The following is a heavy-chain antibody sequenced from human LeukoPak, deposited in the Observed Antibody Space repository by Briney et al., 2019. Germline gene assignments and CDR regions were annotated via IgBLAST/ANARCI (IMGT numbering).Heavy chain of an antibody. CDR2: IYYSGST. CDR3: ARRYCSSTSCYFHFDY. J-gene: IGHJ4*02. Sequence: ASETLSLTCTVPGGSISSYYWSWIRQPPGKGLEWIGYIYYSGSTNYSPSLKSRVTISVDTSKNQFSLKLSSVTAADTAVYYCARRYCSSTSCYFHFDYWGQGTLVTVSS. V-gene: IGHV4-59*01. CDR1: GGSISSYY. D-gene: IGHD2-2*01.